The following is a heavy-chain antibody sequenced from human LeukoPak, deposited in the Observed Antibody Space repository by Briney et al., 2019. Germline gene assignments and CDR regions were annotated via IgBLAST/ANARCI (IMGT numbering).Heavy chain of an antibody. J-gene: IGHJ3*02. V-gene: IGHV4-59*01. CDR2: IYYSGST. Sequence: PSETLSLTCTVSGGSISSYYWSWIRQPPGKGLEWIGYIYYSGSTNYNPSLKSRVTISVDTSKNQSSLKLSSVTDADTAGSYCARESRDYYDIMTGYSQGMPHDAFAIWGRRTMVSVSS. CDR1: GGSISSYY. D-gene: IGHD3-9*01. CDR3: ARESRDYYDIMTGYSQGMPHDAFAI.